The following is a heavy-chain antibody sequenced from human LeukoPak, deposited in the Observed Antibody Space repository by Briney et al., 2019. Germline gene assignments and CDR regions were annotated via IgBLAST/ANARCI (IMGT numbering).Heavy chain of an antibody. CDR1: GGSFSGYY. CDR3: ARDVEMATIIDY. Sequence: SETLSLTCAVYGGSFSGYYWSWIRQPPGKGLEWIGEINHSGSTNYNPSLKSRVTISVDTSKNQFSLKLSSVTAADTAVYYCARDVEMATIIDYWGQGTPVTVSS. V-gene: IGHV4-34*01. CDR2: INHSGST. J-gene: IGHJ4*02. D-gene: IGHD5-12*01.